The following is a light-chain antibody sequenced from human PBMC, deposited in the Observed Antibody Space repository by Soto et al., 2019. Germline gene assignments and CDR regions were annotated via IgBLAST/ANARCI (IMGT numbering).Light chain of an antibody. CDR1: SSNIGSNT. CDR2: SNN. V-gene: IGLV1-44*01. J-gene: IGLJ2*01. CDR3: AAWDDSLNVVL. Sequence: QSVLTQPPSASGTPGQRVTISCSGSSSNIGSNTVNWYQQLPGTAPKLLIYSNNQRPSGVPDRFSGSKSGTSASLTISGLQSDDETDYYCAAWDDSLNVVLFGGGTKLTVL.